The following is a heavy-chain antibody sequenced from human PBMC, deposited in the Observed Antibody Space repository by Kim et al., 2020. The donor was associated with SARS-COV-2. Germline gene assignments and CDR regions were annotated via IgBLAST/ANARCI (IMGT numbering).Heavy chain of an antibody. CDR1: GGSISGRSHD. CDR2: IYYTGTT. CDR3: TRRGPNYAMGA. V-gene: IGHV4-39*01. Sequence: SETLSLTCSVSGGSISGRSHDWGWVRQPPGKGLEWIGRIYYTGTTFYNSSFEGGITISVDTANNQFPLKLSSVTAADAAAYYCTRRGPNYAMGAWGQGT. J-gene: IGHJ6*02.